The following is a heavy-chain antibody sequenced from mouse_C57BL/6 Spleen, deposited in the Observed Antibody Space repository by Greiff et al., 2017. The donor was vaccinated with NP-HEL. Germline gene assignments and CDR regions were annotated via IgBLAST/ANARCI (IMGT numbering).Heavy chain of an antibody. J-gene: IGHJ2*01. CDR2: IDPSDSYT. CDR3: ANYYGSSYW. V-gene: IGHV1-50*01. CDR1: GYTFTSYW. Sequence: QVQLKQPGAELVKPGASVKLSCKASGYTFTSYWMQWVKQRPGQGLEWIGEIDPSDSYTNYNQKFKGKATLTVDTSSSTAYMQLSSLTSEDSAVYYCANYYGSSYWWGQGTTLTVSS. D-gene: IGHD1-1*01.